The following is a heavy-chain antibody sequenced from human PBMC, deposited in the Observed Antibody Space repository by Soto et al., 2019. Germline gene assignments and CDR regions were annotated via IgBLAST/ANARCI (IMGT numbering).Heavy chain of an antibody. CDR3: ANCYDVWRGCYQGSMDV. CDR1: GFTFSSYA. D-gene: IGHD3-3*01. J-gene: IGHJ6*02. CDR2: ISGSGGST. Sequence: GGSLRLSCAASGFTFSSYAMSWVRQAPGKGLEWVSAISGSGGSTYYADSVKGRFTISRDNSKNTLYLQMNSLRAEDTAVYYCANCYDVWRGCYQGSMDVWGQGTTVTVSS. V-gene: IGHV3-23*01.